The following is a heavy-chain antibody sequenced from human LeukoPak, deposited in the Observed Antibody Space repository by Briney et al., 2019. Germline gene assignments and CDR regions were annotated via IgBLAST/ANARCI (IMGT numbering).Heavy chain of an antibody. Sequence: SETLSLTCTVSGGSISSYYWSWIRQPPGKGLEWIGYIYTSGSTNYNPSLKSRVTISVDTSKNQFSLKLSSVTAADTAVYYCARPAVAGTRYYFDYWGQGTLVTVSS. V-gene: IGHV4-4*09. CDR3: ARPAVAGTRYYFDY. CDR1: GGSISSYY. D-gene: IGHD6-19*01. J-gene: IGHJ4*02. CDR2: IYTSGST.